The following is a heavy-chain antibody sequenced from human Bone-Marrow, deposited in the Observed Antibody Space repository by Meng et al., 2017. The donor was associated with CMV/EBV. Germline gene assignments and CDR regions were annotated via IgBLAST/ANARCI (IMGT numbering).Heavy chain of an antibody. Sequence: GESLKISCAASGFTFSTSSMNWVRQAPGKGLEWVSSITSSSNYIYYADSVKGRFTISRDNAKNSLYLQMNSLRAEDTAVYYCARGESSYGGNGLDYWGQGTLVTVYS. CDR2: ITSSSNYI. V-gene: IGHV3-21*01. CDR3: ARGESSYGGNGLDY. J-gene: IGHJ4*02. D-gene: IGHD4-23*01. CDR1: GFTFSTSS.